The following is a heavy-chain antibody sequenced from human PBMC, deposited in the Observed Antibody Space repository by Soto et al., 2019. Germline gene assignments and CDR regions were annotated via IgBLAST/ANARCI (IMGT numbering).Heavy chain of an antibody. D-gene: IGHD6-19*01. CDR2: ISYDGSNK. CDR3: ASHFAAVAGTDY. Sequence: PGGSLRLCCAASGFTFSSYAMHWVRQAPGKGLEWVAVISYDGSNKYYADSVKGRFTISRDNSKNTLYLQMNSLRAEDTAVYYCASHFAAVAGTDYWGQGTLVTVSS. CDR1: GFTFSSYA. V-gene: IGHV3-30-3*01. J-gene: IGHJ4*02.